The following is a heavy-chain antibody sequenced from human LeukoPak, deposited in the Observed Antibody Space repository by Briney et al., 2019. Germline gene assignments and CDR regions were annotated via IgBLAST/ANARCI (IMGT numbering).Heavy chain of an antibody. CDR3: AKPSRSGYSRGYSDL. CDR1: GFTFSSYG. J-gene: IGHJ2*01. D-gene: IGHD5-12*01. Sequence: GRSLRLSCAASGFTFSSYGMHWVRQAPGKGLEWVAVISYDGSNKYYADSVKGRFTISRDNSKNTLYLQMNSLRAEDTAVYYCAKPSRSGYSRGYSDLWGRGTLVTVSS. V-gene: IGHV3-30*18. CDR2: ISYDGSNK.